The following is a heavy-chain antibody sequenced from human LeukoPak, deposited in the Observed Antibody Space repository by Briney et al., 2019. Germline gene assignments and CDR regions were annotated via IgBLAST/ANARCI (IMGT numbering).Heavy chain of an antibody. CDR1: GGSISSYY. V-gene: IGHV4-59*08. CDR3: ASTYYDFWSGRTNDAFDI. D-gene: IGHD3-3*01. Sequence: ASETLSLTCTVSGGSISSYYWSWIRQPPGKGLEWIGYIYYSGSTNYNPSLKSRVTISVDTSKNQFSLKLSSVTAADTAVYYCASTYYDFWSGRTNDAFDIWGQGTMVTVSS. CDR2: IYYSGST. J-gene: IGHJ3*02.